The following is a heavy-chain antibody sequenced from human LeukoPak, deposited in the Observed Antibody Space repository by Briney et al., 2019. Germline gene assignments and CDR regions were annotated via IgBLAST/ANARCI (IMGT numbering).Heavy chain of an antibody. D-gene: IGHD3-10*01. CDR1: DASFSSNTYY. CDR3: ARGVQVWLMSQRYFDS. V-gene: IGHV4-39*07. Sequence: SETLSLTCAVSDASFSSNTYYWGWIRQPPGKGLEWIGGAFNNEGTYYSPSLRRRVTISRDTSKKQLSLRLSSLTAADTAVYYCARGVQVWLMSQRYFDSWGQGTLVTVSS. CDR2: AFNNEGT. J-gene: IGHJ4*02.